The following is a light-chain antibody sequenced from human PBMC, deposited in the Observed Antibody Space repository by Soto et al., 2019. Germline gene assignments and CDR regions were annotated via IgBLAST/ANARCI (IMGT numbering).Light chain of an antibody. J-gene: IGKJ4*01. CDR2: GAS. V-gene: IGKV3-15*01. Sequence: EIVRTQSPATLSVSPGERATLSCRASQSVSSNLAWYQQKPGQAPRLLIYGASTRTTGIPARFSGSGSGTEFTLTISSLQSKDFAVYYCQQYNNLPPPLTFGGGTKVEIK. CDR3: QQYNNLPPPLT. CDR1: QSVSSN.